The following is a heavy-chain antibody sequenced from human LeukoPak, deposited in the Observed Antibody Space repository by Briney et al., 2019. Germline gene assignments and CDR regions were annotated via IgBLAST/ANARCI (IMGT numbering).Heavy chain of an antibody. D-gene: IGHD6-13*01. CDR1: GFTFSSYW. CDR2: IKQDGSEK. Sequence: GGSLRLSCAASGFTFSSYWMSWVRQAPGKGLEWVANIKQDGSEKYYVDSVKGRFTISRDNAKNSLYLQMNSLRAEDTAVYYCARWPTSSSWYGTTRGFDYWGQGTLVTVSS. V-gene: IGHV3-7*01. CDR3: ARWPTSSSWYGTTRGFDY. J-gene: IGHJ4*02.